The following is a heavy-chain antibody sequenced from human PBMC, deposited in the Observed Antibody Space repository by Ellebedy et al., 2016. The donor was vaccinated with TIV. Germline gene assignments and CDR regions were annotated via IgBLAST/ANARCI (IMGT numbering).Heavy chain of an antibody. J-gene: IGHJ6*03. CDR2: VNPNSGYT. V-gene: IGHV1-8*01. CDR1: GYTFTSYD. CDR3: GTPMVGDFSYYYMDV. D-gene: IGHD5-18*01. Sequence: ASVKVSXXASGYTFTSYDIHWVRQAPGQGLEWMGWVNPNSGYTGYAQMFQGRATMTRNTSINTAYMELRSLRSDDTAVYYCGTPMVGDFSYYYMDVWGKGTTVTVSS.